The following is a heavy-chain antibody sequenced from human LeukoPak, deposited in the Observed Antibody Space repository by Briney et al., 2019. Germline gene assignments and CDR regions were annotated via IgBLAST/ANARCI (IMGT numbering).Heavy chain of an antibody. CDR3: ARDTPYYDSSGYYQNWFDP. J-gene: IGHJ5*02. CDR2: IVVGSGNT. V-gene: IGHV1-58*01. Sequence: SVKVSCKASGFTFTSSAVQWVRQARGQRLEWIGWIVVGSGNTSYAQKFQERVTITRDMSTSTAYMELSSLRSEDTAVYYCARDTPYYDSSGYYQNWFDPWGQGTLVTVSS. D-gene: IGHD3-22*01. CDR1: GFTFTSSA.